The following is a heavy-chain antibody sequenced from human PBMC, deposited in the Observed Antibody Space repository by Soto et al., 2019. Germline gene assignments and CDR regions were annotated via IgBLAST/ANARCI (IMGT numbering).Heavy chain of an antibody. Sequence: GGSLRLSCAASGFTFSSYAMHWVRQAPGKGLEYVSAISSNGGSTYYADSVKGRFTISRDNSKNTLYLQMNSLRAEDTAVYYCAKDPYSSGWPFDYWGQGTLVTVSS. CDR3: AKDPYSSGWPFDY. V-gene: IGHV3-64*04. CDR1: GFTFSSYA. CDR2: ISSNGGST. D-gene: IGHD6-19*01. J-gene: IGHJ4*02.